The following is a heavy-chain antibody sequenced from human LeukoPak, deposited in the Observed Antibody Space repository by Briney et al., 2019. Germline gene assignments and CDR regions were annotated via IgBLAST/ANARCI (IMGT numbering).Heavy chain of an antibody. J-gene: IGHJ3*02. CDR1: GYTFTSYG. CDR3: ARSRRSWLFFDAFDI. D-gene: IGHD6-13*01. V-gene: IGHV1-18*01. CDR2: ISAYNGNT. Sequence: ASVKVSCKASGYTFTSYGISWVRQAPGQGHEWMGWISAYNGNTNYAQKPQGRVTMTTDTSTSTAYMELRSLRSDDTAVYYCARSRRSWLFFDAFDIWGQGTMVTVSS.